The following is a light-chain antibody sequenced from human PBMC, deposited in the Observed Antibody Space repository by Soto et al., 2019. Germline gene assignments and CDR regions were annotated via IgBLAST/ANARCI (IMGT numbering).Light chain of an antibody. CDR2: EVS. V-gene: IGLV2-14*01. CDR1: TSDVGGYSF. Sequence: SVRAQPASVSGSPGQSITISCTGTTSDVGGYSFVSWYQLHPGKAPKLMIYEVSNRPSGVSNRFSGSKSGNTASLTISGLQAEDESDYYCSSYTTSGTRVFGTGTKVTVL. CDR3: SSYTTSGTRV. J-gene: IGLJ1*01.